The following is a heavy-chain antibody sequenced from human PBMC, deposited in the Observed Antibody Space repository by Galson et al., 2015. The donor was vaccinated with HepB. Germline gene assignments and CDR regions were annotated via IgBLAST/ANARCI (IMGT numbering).Heavy chain of an antibody. CDR1: GDSVSSNSAA. Sequence: CAISGDSVSSNSAAWNWIRQSSSRGLEWLGRTYYRSKWYNEYAVSVKSRIDINPDTSKNQFSLRLGSVTPEDTAIYYCATRYYDSWGQGTLVTVSS. CDR2: TYYRSKWYN. CDR3: ATRYYDS. V-gene: IGHV6-1*01. J-gene: IGHJ4*02.